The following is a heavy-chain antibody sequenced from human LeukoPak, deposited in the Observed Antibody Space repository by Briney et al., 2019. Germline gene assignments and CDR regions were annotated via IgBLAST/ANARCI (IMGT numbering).Heavy chain of an antibody. CDR3: AKGRWFGELLPNWFEP. V-gene: IGHV3-23*01. D-gene: IGHD3-10*01. Sequence: GGSLRLSCAASGFTFSSYAMSWVRQAPGKGLEWVSAISGSGGSTYYADSVKGRFTISRDNSKNTLYLQMNSLRAEDTAVYYCAKGRWFGELLPNWFEPWGQGTLVTVSS. CDR1: GFTFSSYA. CDR2: ISGSGGST. J-gene: IGHJ5*02.